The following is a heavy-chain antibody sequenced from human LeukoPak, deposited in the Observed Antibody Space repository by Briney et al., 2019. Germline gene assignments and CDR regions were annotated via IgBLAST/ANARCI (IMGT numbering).Heavy chain of an antibody. D-gene: IGHD2-2*01. CDR1: GFTFSDYY. V-gene: IGHV3-11*01. J-gene: IGHJ4*02. Sequence: GGSLRLSCAASGFTFSDYYMSWICQAPGKGLEWVSYISGSGSTIYYADSVKGRFTISRDNAKNSLYLQMNSLRAEGTAVYYCARLGLGSSDPIDYWGQGTLVTVSS. CDR3: ARLGLGSSDPIDY. CDR2: ISGSGSTI.